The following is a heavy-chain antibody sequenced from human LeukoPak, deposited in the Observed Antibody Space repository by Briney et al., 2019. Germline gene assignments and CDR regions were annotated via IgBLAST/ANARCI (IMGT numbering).Heavy chain of an antibody. CDR1: AFTLRDHV. V-gene: IGHV3-49*03. CDR2: IRSKAYRGTT. D-gene: IGHD5-18*01. J-gene: IGHJ6*02. Sequence: LTLHLPSFAFTLRDHVPSCFRQPPGMWLDWAGFIRSKAYRGTTEYAASLKGRFTILRDDSKSIAYLQMNSLEIEDTGFYYCTRGPIQLWIHNAMDVWGQGTTVPVSS. CDR3: TRGPIQLWIHNAMDV.